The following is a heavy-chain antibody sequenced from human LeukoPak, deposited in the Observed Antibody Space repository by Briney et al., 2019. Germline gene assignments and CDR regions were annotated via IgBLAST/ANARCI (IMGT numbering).Heavy chain of an antibody. J-gene: IGHJ3*02. Sequence: PGRSLRLSCAASGFTFSSHAMHWVRQAPGKGLEWVGRIKSKTDGGTTDYAAPVKGRFTISRDDSKNTLYLQMNSLKTEDTAVYYCTTDAYYDFWSGYRGDDAFDIWGQGTMVTVSS. CDR3: TTDAYYDFWSGYRGDDAFDI. CDR2: IKSKTDGGTT. D-gene: IGHD3-3*01. V-gene: IGHV3-15*01. CDR1: GFTFSSHA.